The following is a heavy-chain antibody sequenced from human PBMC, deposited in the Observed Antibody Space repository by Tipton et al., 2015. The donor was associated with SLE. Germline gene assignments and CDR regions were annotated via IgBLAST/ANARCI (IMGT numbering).Heavy chain of an antibody. D-gene: IGHD3-10*01. CDR3: AREETNYYGSGSYYIARGMDV. CDR2: ISYDGSNK. J-gene: IGHJ6*02. CDR1: GFTFFTYA. V-gene: IGHV3-30*04. Sequence: SLRLSCAASGFTFFTYAMHWVRQAPGKGLEWVAVISYDGSNKYYADSVKGRFTISRDNVKNSVYLQMNSLRAEDTAVYYCAREETNYYGSGSYYIARGMDVWGQGTTVTVSS.